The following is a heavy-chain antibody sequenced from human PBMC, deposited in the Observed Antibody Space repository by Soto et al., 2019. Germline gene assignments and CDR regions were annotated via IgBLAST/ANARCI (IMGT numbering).Heavy chain of an antibody. D-gene: IGHD2-15*01. V-gene: IGHV4-39*01. J-gene: IGHJ5*02. CDR1: GGSISSSSYY. Sequence: SETLSLTCTVSGGSISSSSYYWVWIRQPPGKGLEWIGSIYYSGSTYYNPSLKSRVTISVDTSKNQFSLKLSSVTAADTAVYYCARRGYCSGGSCYEWFDPWGQGTLVTVSS. CDR3: ARRGYCSGGSCYEWFDP. CDR2: IYYSGST.